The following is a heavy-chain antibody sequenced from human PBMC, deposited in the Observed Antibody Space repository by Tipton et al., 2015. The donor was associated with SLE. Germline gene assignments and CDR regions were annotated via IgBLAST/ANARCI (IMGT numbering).Heavy chain of an antibody. Sequence: GSLRLSCAASGFTFSSYSMNWVRQAPGKGLEWVSSISSSGSYIYYADSVKGRFTISRDNAKNSLYLQVNSLRAEDTAVFYCARAGDGYYFYYYGMDVWGQGTTVTVSS. CDR1: GFTFSSYS. D-gene: IGHD5-24*01. CDR2: ISSSGSYI. V-gene: IGHV3-21*01. CDR3: ARAGDGYYFYYYGMDV. J-gene: IGHJ6*02.